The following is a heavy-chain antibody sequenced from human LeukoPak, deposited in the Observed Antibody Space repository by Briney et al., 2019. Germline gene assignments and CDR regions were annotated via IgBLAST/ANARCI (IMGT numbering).Heavy chain of an antibody. D-gene: IGHD3-22*01. CDR2: ISGSGGST. J-gene: IGHJ1*01. CDR1: GFTFSSYA. Sequence: GGSLRLSCAASGFTFSSYAMSWVRQAPGKGLEWVSAISGSGGSTYYADSVKGRFTISRDNSKNTLYLQMNSLRAEDTAVYYCAKDTPYDSSGYYFPNFQHWGQGTLVTVSS. CDR3: AKDTPYDSSGYYFPNFQH. V-gene: IGHV3-23*01.